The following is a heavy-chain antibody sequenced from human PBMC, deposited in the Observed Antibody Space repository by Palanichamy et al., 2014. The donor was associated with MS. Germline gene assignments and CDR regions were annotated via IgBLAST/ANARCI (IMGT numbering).Heavy chain of an antibody. Sequence: EVQLVESGEALVQPGGSRETLLCSLWIHFSSYWMHWVRQAPGKGLVWVSRINSDGSSTRYADSVKGRFTISRGNAKNTLYLQMNSLRAEDTAVYYCAREFSDGYTPPDYWGQGTLVTVSS. D-gene: IGHD5-24*01. CDR2: INSDGSST. CDR1: IHFSSYW. CDR3: AREFSDGYTPPDY. J-gene: IGHJ4*02. V-gene: IGHV3-74*01.